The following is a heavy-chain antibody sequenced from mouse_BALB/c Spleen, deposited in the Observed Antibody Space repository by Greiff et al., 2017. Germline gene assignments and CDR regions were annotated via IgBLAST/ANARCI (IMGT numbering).Heavy chain of an antibody. CDR1: GYTFTSYY. V-gene: IGHV1S81*02. CDR3: TRRGYRYPYAMDY. Sequence: QVQLQQSGAELVKPGASVKFSCKASGYTFTSYYMYWVKQRPGQGLEWIGEINPSNGGTNYNEKFKSKATLTVDKSTSTAYMQLSSLTSEDSAVYYCTRRGYRYPYAMDYWGQGTSVTVSS. J-gene: IGHJ4*01. D-gene: IGHD2-14*01. CDR2: INPSNGGT.